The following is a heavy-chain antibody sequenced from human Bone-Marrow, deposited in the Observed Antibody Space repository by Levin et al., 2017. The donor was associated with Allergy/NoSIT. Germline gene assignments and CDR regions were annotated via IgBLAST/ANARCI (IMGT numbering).Heavy chain of an antibody. CDR1: GFSLSTSGVG. CDR3: AHRLGAFAWAGSKFRGVIPDAFDI. CDR2: IYWDDDK. J-gene: IGHJ3*02. D-gene: IGHD3-10*01. Sequence: SGPTLVKPTQTLTLTCTFSGFSLSTSGVGVGWIRQPPGKALEWLALIYWDDDKRYSPSLKSRLTITKDTSKNQVVLTMTNMDPVDTATYYCAHRLGAFAWAGSKFRGVIPDAFDIWGQGTMVTVSS. V-gene: IGHV2-5*02.